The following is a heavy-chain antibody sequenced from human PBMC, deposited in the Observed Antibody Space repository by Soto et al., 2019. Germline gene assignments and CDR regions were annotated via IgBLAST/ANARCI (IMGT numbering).Heavy chain of an antibody. J-gene: IGHJ6*02. CDR3: ARHVVAAAGRSYYYYGMDV. D-gene: IGHD6-13*01. V-gene: IGHV4-39*01. CDR1: CCSIRSSSSY. CDR2: IYYSGST. Sequence: SDTLSLTCTVPCCSIRSSSSYCGWIRQPPGKGLEWIGSIYYSGSTYYNPSLKSRVTISVDTSKNQFSLKLSSVTAADTAVYYCARHVVAAAGRSYYYYGMDVWGQGTTVT.